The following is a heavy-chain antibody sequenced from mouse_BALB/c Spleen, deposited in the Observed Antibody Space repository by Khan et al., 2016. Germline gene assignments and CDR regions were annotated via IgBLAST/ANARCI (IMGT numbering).Heavy chain of an antibody. CDR3: ARFDCHRGYFDY. V-gene: IGHV3-2*02. D-gene: IGHD6-1*01. Sequence: EVQLQESGPGLVKPSQSLSISCTVTGYSITSDNAWNWIRQFPGNNLECMDYITYSGSTGYNPTLKSRVTITGDNSSNPFFMQLKSVTTEDSATYYCARFDCHRGYFDYWGQGTTRTVSS. J-gene: IGHJ2*01. CDR2: ITYSGST. CDR1: GYSITSDNA.